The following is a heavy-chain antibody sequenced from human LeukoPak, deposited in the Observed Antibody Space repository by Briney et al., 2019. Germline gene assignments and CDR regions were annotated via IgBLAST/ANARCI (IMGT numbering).Heavy chain of an antibody. Sequence: SETLSLTCAVSGVPIASHSWWSWVRQPPGKGLEWIGEIYHTGGADYKPSLKSRVTMSVDTSNNHFSLKLTSVTAADTAVYFCAYNRDFALDNWGQGTLVTVSS. V-gene: IGHV4/OR15-8*01. CDR1: GVPIASHSW. CDR3: AYNRDFALDN. J-gene: IGHJ4*02. D-gene: IGHD1-14*01. CDR2: IYHTGGA.